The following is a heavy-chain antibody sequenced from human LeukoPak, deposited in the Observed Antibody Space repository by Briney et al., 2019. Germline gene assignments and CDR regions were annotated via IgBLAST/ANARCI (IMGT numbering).Heavy chain of an antibody. CDR1: GYIFTNNA. CDR2: INTNTRNP. Sequence: ASVKVSCKASGYIFTNNAMNWVRQAPGQGLEWMGWINTNTRNPTYAQGFTGRFVFSLDTSASTAYLQISSLKAEDTAVYYCARIRAPSSFGQRESDYWGQGTLVTVSS. D-gene: IGHD3-3*02. J-gene: IGHJ4*02. V-gene: IGHV7-4-1*02. CDR3: ARIRAPSSFGQRESDY.